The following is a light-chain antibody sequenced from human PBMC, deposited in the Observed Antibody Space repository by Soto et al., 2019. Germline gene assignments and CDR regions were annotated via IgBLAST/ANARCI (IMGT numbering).Light chain of an antibody. J-gene: IGLJ1*01. Sequence: QSALTQPPSASGSPGQSVTISCTGTSSDIGGYNYVSWYQQHPGKAPKFRIYEVSKRPSGVPDRFSGSKSGNTASLTVSGLQAEDEADYYCYSYAGSNLYVFGTGTKLTVL. CDR2: EVS. CDR3: YSYAGSNLYV. CDR1: SSDIGGYNY. V-gene: IGLV2-8*01.